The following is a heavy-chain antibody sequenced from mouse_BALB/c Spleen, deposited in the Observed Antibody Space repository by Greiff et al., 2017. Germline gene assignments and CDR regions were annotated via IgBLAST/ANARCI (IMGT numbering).Heavy chain of an antibody. J-gene: IGHJ4*01. V-gene: IGHV14-4*02. D-gene: IGHD3-3*01. CDR3: NAWGYSYEDYYAMDD. CDR2: IDPENGDT. Sequence: VQLQQSGAELVRSGASVKLSCTASGFNIKDYYMHWVKQRPEQGLEWIGWIDPENGDTEYAPKFQGKATMTADTSSNTAYLQLSSLTSEDTAVYYCNAWGYSYEDYYAMDDGGQGTSVTVSS. CDR1: GFNIKDYY.